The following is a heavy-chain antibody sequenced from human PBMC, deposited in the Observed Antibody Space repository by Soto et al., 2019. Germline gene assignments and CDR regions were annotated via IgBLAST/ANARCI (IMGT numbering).Heavy chain of an antibody. CDR1: GGTFTDSS. D-gene: IGHD5-12*01. J-gene: IGHJ5*02. Sequence: GAAVKVSCKTCGGTFTDSSMHWVRQAPGQGLEWMGWINLNSGDTNYAEKFRGRVTMTRDTSIITAYMELTRLKSDDTAVYYCARDLGGYDLYGPDTWGQGTLVTVSS. CDR3: ARDLGGYDLYGPDT. V-gene: IGHV1-2*02. CDR2: INLNSGDT.